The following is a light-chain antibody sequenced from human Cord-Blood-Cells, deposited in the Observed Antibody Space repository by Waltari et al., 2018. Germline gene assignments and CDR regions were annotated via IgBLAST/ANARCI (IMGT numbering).Light chain of an antibody. V-gene: IGLV2-23*01. J-gene: IGLJ2*01. CDR2: EGS. CDR1: SSDVGSSNL. Sequence: QSALTQPASVPRSPGQSLTISCPGTSSDVGSSNLVSWYQQHPGKAPKLMIYEGSKRPSGVSNRFSGSKSGNTASLTISGLQAEDEADYYCCSYAGSSTLVFGGGTKLTVL. CDR3: CSYAGSSTLV.